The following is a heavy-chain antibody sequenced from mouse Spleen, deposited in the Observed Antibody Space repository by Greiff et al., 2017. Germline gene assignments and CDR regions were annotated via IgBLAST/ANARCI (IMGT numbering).Heavy chain of an antibody. V-gene: IGHV5-6*01. D-gene: IGHD2-5*01. CDR1: GFTFSSYG. Sequence: EVKLMESGGDLVKPGGSLKLSCAASGFTFSSYGMSWVRQTPDKRLEWVATISSGGSYTYYPDSVKGRFTISRDNAKNTLYLQMSSLKSEDTAMYYCARSYYSNPYFDYWGQGTTLTVSS. CDR3: ARSYYSNPYFDY. CDR2: ISSGGSYT. J-gene: IGHJ2*01.